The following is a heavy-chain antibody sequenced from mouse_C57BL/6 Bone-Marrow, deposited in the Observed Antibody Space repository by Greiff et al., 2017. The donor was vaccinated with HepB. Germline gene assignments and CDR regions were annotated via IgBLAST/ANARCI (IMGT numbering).Heavy chain of an antibody. V-gene: IGHV1-81*01. CDR3: ASYYYGSSYRYFDV. Sequence: VQLQQSGAELARPGASVKLSCKASGYTFTSYGISWVKQRTGQGLEWIGESYPRSGNTYYNEKFKGKATVTADKSSSTAYMELRSLTSEDSAVYFCASYYYGSSYRYFDVWGTGTTVTVSS. J-gene: IGHJ1*03. CDR1: GYTFTSYG. CDR2: SYPRSGNT. D-gene: IGHD1-1*01.